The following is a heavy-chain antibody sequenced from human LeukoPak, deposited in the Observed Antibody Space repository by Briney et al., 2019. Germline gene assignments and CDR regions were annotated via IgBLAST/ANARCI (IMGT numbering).Heavy chain of an antibody. D-gene: IGHD3-3*01. CDR2: IYYSGST. J-gene: IGHJ3*02. CDR3: ARDMSGFAFDI. CDR1: GGSISSYY. V-gene: IGHV4-59*01. Sequence: SETLSLTCTVFGGSISSYYWSWIRQPPGGGLEWIGYIYYSGSTNYNPSLKRRVTISLDTSKSQFSLKLRSVTAADTAVYYCARDMSGFAFDIWGQGTMVTVSS.